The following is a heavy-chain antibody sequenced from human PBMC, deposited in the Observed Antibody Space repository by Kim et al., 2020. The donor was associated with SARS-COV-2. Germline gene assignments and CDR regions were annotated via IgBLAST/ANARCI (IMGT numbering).Heavy chain of an antibody. CDR1: GGSISSSSYY. D-gene: IGHD5-18*01. V-gene: IGHV4-39*01. J-gene: IGHJ4*02. CDR2: IYYSGST. CDR3: ARLGQVWGLY. Sequence: SETLSLTCTVSGGSISSSSYYWGWIRQPPGKGLEWIGSIYYSGSTYYNPSLKSRVTISVDTSKNQFSLKLSSVTAADTAVYYCARLGQVWGLYWGQGTLVTVSS.